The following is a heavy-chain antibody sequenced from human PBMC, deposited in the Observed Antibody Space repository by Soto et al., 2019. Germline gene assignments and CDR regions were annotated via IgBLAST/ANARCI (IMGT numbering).Heavy chain of an antibody. D-gene: IGHD7-27*01. CDR3: ARGPPWGSQAFDI. CDR1: GFTFSDYY. J-gene: IGHJ3*02. Sequence: GGSLRLSCAASGFTFSDYYMSWIRQAPGKGLEWVSYISSSSSYTNYADSVKGRFTISRDNAKNSLYLQMNSRRAEDTAVYYCARGPPWGSQAFDIWGQWTMVTVSS. CDR2: ISSSSSYT. V-gene: IGHV3-11*06.